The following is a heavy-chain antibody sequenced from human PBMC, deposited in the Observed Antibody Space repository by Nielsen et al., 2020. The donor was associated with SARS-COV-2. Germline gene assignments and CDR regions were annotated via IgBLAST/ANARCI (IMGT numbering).Heavy chain of an antibody. V-gene: IGHV4-61*01. D-gene: IGHD5-24*01. CDR2: IYYSGST. Sequence: SETLSLTCTVSGGSISSSSYYWSWIRQPPGKGLEWIGYIYYSGSTNYNPSLKSRVTISVDTSKNQFSLKLSSVTAADTAVYYCARETSNHGWLQFDYWGQGTLVTVSS. J-gene: IGHJ4*02. CDR3: ARETSNHGWLQFDY. CDR1: GGSISSSSYY.